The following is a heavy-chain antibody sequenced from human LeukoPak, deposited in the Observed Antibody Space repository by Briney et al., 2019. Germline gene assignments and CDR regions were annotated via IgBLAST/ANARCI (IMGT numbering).Heavy chain of an antibody. CDR2: TGGSGVNT. V-gene: IGHV3-11*01. CDR3: AIARNSRDSSGIFDP. D-gene: IGHD3-22*01. Sequence: GGSLRLSCSASGFIFSDYYMTWIRQAPGKGLEWVSYTGGSGVNTYHANSVEGRFTISRDNAKNSLYLQMNSLRAEDTAVYYCAIARNSRDSSGIFDPWGQGILVTVSS. J-gene: IGHJ5*02. CDR1: GFIFSDYY.